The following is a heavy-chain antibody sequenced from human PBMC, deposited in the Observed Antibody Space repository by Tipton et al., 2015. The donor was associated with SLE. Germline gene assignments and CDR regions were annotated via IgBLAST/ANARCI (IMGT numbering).Heavy chain of an antibody. Sequence: TLSLTCAVSGGSLTNSYWWTWVRQTPGKGLEWIGEIYHSGSANYNPSLKSRVTISVDTSKNQFSLKLSSVTAADTAVYYCARSFWSGYPRVFDIWGQGTMVTVSS. J-gene: IGHJ3*02. CDR1: GGSLTNSYW. CDR3: ARSFWSGYPRVFDI. V-gene: IGHV4-4*02. D-gene: IGHD3-3*01. CDR2: IYHSGSA.